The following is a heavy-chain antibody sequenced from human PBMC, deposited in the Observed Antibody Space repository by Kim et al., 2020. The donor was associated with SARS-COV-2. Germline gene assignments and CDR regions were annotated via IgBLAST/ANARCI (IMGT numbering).Heavy chain of an antibody. V-gene: IGHV1-69*13. CDR3: AREYCSGGSCYARRGVSYGMDV. D-gene: IGHD2-15*01. CDR2: IIPIFGTA. Sequence: SVKVSCKASGGTFSSYAISWVRQAPGQGLEWMGGIIPIFGTANYAQKFQGRVTITADESTSTAYMELSSLRSEDTAVYYCAREYCSGGSCYARRGVSYGMDVWGQGTTVTVSS. CDR1: GGTFSSYA. J-gene: IGHJ6*02.